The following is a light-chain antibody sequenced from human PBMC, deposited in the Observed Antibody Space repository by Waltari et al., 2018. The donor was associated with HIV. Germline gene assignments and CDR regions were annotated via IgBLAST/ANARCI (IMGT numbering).Light chain of an antibody. V-gene: IGLV2-8*01. Sequence: QSALTQSPSASGSPGQSVNISCTGANGDISDYNYVSWYQQPSDRPPKLIIFEVTKRPSGVPYRFSGSKSGNTASLFVSGLQPEDEATYFCSSFAGTHKLFGGGTKLTVL. CDR3: SSFAGTHKL. J-gene: IGLJ2*01. CDR1: NGDISDYNY. CDR2: EVT.